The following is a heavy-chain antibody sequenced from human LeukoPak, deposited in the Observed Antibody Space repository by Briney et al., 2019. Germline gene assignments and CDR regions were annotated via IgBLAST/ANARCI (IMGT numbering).Heavy chain of an antibody. V-gene: IGHV3-72*01. CDR1: GFTFSDHY. Sequence: GGSLRLSCAASGFTFSDHYMDWVRQAPGKGLEWVGRTRNKANSYTTEYAASVKGRFTISRDDPKNSLYLQMNSLKTEDTAVYYCARAPKTGTTNDYWGQGTLVTVSS. J-gene: IGHJ4*02. D-gene: IGHD1-7*01. CDR3: ARAPKTGTTNDY. CDR2: TRNKANSYTT.